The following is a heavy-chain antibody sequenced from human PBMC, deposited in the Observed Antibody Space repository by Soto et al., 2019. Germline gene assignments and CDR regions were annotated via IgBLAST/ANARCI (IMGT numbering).Heavy chain of an antibody. D-gene: IGHD3-10*01. V-gene: IGHV4-34*01. Sequence: KASETLSLTCAVYGGSFSGYYWSWIRQPPGKGLEWIGEINHSGSTNYNPSLKSRVTISVDTSKNQFSLKLSSVTAADTAVHYCARGLLLWFGARAYYYYYGMDVWGQGTTVTVSS. J-gene: IGHJ6*02. CDR1: GGSFSGYY. CDR3: ARGLLLWFGARAYYYYYGMDV. CDR2: INHSGST.